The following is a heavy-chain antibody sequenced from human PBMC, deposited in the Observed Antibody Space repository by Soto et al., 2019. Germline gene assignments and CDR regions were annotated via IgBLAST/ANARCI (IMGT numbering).Heavy chain of an antibody. CDR1: GVSITSSDSY. V-gene: IGHV4-30-4*01. J-gene: IGHJ6*02. CDR3: ASFSTLGKDYGVDV. Sequence: QVQLQESGPGLVKPSQTLSLTCSVSGVSITSSDSYWSLIRQPPGKGLEWIGYINSSGRAYYKPSLKSRVSISIDTSKNQFSLRLTSVTVADTAVYFCASFSTLGKDYGVDVWGQCNTVTVSS. D-gene: IGHD3-3*02. CDR2: INSSGRA.